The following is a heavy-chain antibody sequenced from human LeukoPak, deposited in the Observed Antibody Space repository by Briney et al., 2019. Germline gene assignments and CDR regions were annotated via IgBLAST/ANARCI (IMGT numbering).Heavy chain of an antibody. CDR3: ARWGLEYYYGSGSYLYYYYMDV. V-gene: IGHV3-48*03. CDR1: GFTFSSYE. Sequence: PGGSLRLSCAASGFTFSSYEMNWVRQAPGKGLEWVSYISSSGSTIYYADSVKGRFTISRDNAKNSLYLQMNSLRAEDTAVYYCARWGLEYYYGSGSYLYYYYMDVWGKGTTVTIS. CDR2: ISSSGSTI. D-gene: IGHD3-10*01. J-gene: IGHJ6*03.